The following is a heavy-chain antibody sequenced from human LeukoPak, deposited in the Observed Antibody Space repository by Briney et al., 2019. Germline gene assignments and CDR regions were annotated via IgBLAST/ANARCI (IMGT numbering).Heavy chain of an antibody. V-gene: IGHV4-59*05. Sequence: PSETLSLTCSVSGGSFIDYSWSWIRQPPGKGLEWIGSIYYSGSTYYNPSLKSRVTISVDTSKNQFSLKLSSVTAADTAVYYCASFFLGIRLTNDAFDIWGQGTMVTVSS. CDR2: IYYSGST. D-gene: IGHD7-27*01. CDR3: ASFFLGIRLTNDAFDI. CDR1: GGSFIDYS. J-gene: IGHJ3*02.